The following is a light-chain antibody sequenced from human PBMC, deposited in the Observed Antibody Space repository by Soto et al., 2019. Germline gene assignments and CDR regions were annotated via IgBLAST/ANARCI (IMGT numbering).Light chain of an antibody. Sequence: EIVLTQSPCTLSLSPGERATLSCRASQSVSSSYLAWYQQKPGQAPRLLIYGASSRATGIPDRFSGSGSGTEFTLTITSLQPEDFATYYCQQYDMFGPGTKVDIK. CDR1: QSVSSSY. CDR3: QQYDM. CDR2: GAS. V-gene: IGKV3-20*01. J-gene: IGKJ1*01.